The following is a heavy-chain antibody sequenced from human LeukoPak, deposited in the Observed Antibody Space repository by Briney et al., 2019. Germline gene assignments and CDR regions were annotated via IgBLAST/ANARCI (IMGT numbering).Heavy chain of an antibody. J-gene: IGHJ5*02. CDR3: AREARITIFGVVIIRWFDP. CDR2: IYHSGST. CDR1: GYSISSGYY. Sequence: SETLSLTCTVSGYSISSGYYWGWIRPPPGKGLEWIGSIYHSGSTYYNPSLKSRVTISVDTSKNQFSLKLSSVTAADTAVYYCAREARITIFGVVIIRWFDPWGQGTLVTVSS. D-gene: IGHD3-3*01. V-gene: IGHV4-38-2*02.